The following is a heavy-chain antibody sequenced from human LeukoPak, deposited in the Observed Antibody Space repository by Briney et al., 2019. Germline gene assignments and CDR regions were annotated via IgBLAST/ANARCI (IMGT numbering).Heavy chain of an antibody. CDR2: IYDIGST. Sequence: SETLSLTCTDSGGSISSSSYYGNWIRQSPGKGLEWIGYIYDIGSTTYNPSLKSRVTISVDPSKNQFSLKLSSVTAADTAVYYCAREMGSGSEFDFWGQGTLVTVSS. CDR3: AREMGSGSEFDF. V-gene: IGHV4-61*01. CDR1: GGSISSSSYY. D-gene: IGHD6-19*01. J-gene: IGHJ4*02.